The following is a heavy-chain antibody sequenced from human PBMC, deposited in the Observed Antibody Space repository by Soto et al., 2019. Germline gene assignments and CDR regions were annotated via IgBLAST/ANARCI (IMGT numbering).Heavy chain of an antibody. CDR1: GDTFSSYT. D-gene: IGHD3-10*01. CDR3: ARGTGKSSGLRFGQCYFEL. V-gene: IGHV1-69*02. Sequence: QVQLVQSGAEVKKPGSSVKVSCKASGDTFSSYTISWVRQAPGQGLEWMGRIIPNLGIANYAQKFMGRVTITADKPTNKAHEQLHSRRSEETAVEYCARGTGKSSGLRFGQCYFELWGRGTLVNVSS. J-gene: IGHJ2*01. CDR2: IIPNLGIA.